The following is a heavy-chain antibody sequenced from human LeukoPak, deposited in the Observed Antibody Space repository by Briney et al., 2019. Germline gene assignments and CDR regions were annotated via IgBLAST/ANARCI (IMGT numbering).Heavy chain of an antibody. CDR3: AKVMPHCSSTSCAMDY. CDR2: IRYDGSNK. V-gene: IGHV3-30*02. Sequence: GGSLRLSCAASGFTFSNYGMHWVRQAPGKGLEWVAFIRYDGSNKYYADSVRGRFTISRDNSKNTLYLQMNSLRAEDTAVYYCAKVMPHCSSTSCAMDYWGQGTLVTVSS. D-gene: IGHD2-2*01. J-gene: IGHJ4*02. CDR1: GFTFSNYG.